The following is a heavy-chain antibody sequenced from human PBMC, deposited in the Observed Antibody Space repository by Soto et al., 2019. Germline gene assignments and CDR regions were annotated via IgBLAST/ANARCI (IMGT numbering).Heavy chain of an antibody. Sequence: QVQLQESGPGLVKPSETLSLTCTVSGGSISSYYWSWIRQPPGKGLEWIGYIYYSGSTNYYPSLKXRVTISVDTSKNQFSLKLRXVXXXXXAXXXXXXXXXXXXXXXXXWXRGTLVTVSS. J-gene: IGHJ2*01. CDR2: IYYSGST. CDR3: XXXXXXXXXXXXX. CDR1: GGSISSYY. V-gene: IGHV4-59*01.